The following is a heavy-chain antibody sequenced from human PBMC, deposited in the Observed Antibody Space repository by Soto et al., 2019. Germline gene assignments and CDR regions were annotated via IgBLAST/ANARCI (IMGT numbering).Heavy chain of an antibody. Sequence: SETLSLTCTVSGGSISSGDYYWSWIRQPPGKGLEWIGYIYYSGSTYYNPSLKSRVTISVDTSKNQFSLKLSSVTAADTAVYYCARDLSDYGFDYWGQGTLVTAPQ. J-gene: IGHJ4*02. D-gene: IGHD4-17*01. V-gene: IGHV4-30-4*01. CDR3: ARDLSDYGFDY. CDR2: IYYSGST. CDR1: GGSISSGDYY.